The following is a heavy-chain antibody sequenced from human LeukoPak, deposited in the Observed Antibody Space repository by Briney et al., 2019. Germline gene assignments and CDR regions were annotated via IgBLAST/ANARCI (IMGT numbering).Heavy chain of an antibody. CDR3: AREISYYYDSSGYLDY. V-gene: IGHV4-59*01. J-gene: IGHJ4*02. Sequence: SETLSLTCTVSGGSISSYYWSWIRQPPGKGLEWIGYIYYSGSTNHNPSLKSRVTISVDTSKDQFSLKLSSVTAADTAVYYCAREISYYYDSSGYLDYWGQGTLVTVSS. D-gene: IGHD3-22*01. CDR2: IYYSGST. CDR1: GGSISSYY.